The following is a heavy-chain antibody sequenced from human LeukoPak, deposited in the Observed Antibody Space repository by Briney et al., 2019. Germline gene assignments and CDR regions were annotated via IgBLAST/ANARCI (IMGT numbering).Heavy chain of an antibody. V-gene: IGHV4-34*01. D-gene: IGHD3-10*01. CDR1: GGCFSGYY. CDR3: ARAAARYGSGSPQYYFDY. CDR2: INHSGST. Sequence: SETLSLTCAVYGGCFSGYYWSWIRQPPGKGLEWIGEINHSGSTNYNPSLKSRVAISVDTSKNQFSLKLSPVTAADTAVYYCARAAARYGSGSPQYYFDYWGQGTLVTVSS. J-gene: IGHJ4*02.